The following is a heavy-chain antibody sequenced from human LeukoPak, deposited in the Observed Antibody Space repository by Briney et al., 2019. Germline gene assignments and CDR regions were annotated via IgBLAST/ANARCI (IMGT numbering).Heavy chain of an antibody. V-gene: IGHV5-51*01. J-gene: IGHJ4*02. D-gene: IGHD3-22*01. CDR2: IYPGDSNI. CDR3: ARRAYYESSGSYDC. Sequence: KISCKGSGYSFNSYWIGWVRQMPGKGLEWMGIIYPGDSNIRYSPSFQGQVTISADKSISTAHLQWNSLKASDTAMYYCARRAYYESSGSYDCWGQGTLVTVSS. CDR1: GYSFNSYW.